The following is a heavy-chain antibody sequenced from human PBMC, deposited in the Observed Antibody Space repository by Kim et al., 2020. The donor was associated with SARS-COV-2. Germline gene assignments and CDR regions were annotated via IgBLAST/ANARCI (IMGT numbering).Heavy chain of an antibody. J-gene: IGHJ4*02. CDR2: IKQDGNGK. D-gene: IGHD6-19*01. CDR3: ARGRFNTGWYPDFFDY. V-gene: IGHV3-7*04. CDR1: GXXFXNYW. Sequence: GGSLRLSCXXSGXXFXNYWMTWPRRAPGKGLEWVANIKQDGNGKYYVDSVTGRFTIFRDNARSSVFLQMNSLRAEDTAVCYCARGRFNTGWYPDFFDYWGQGTQVTVSS.